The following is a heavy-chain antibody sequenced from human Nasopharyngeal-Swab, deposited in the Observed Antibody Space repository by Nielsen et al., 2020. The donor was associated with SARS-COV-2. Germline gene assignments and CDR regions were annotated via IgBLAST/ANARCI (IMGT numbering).Heavy chain of an antibody. J-gene: IGHJ4*02. V-gene: IGHV3-23*01. CDR3: AKPTGPYYDFWSGYYSFDY. D-gene: IGHD3-3*01. CDR2: ISGSGGST. Sequence: GGSLSLSCPASGFTFSSYAMSWVRQAPGKGLEWVSAISGSGGSTYYADSVKGRFTISRDNSKNTLYLQMNSLRAEDTAIYYCAKPTGPYYDFWSGYYSFDYWGQGTLVTVSS. CDR1: GFTFSSYA.